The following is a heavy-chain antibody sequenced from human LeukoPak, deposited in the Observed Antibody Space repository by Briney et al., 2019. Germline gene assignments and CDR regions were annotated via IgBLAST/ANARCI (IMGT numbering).Heavy chain of an antibody. Sequence: GGSLRLSCAASGFTFDDYAMHWVRQAPGKGLEWVSGISWNSGSIGYADSVKGRFTISRDNAKNSLYLQMNSLRAEDTALYYCAKDAAVAVAGNYYYGMDVWGQGTTVAVSS. CDR2: ISWNSGSI. D-gene: IGHD6-19*01. J-gene: IGHJ6*02. V-gene: IGHV3-9*01. CDR1: GFTFDDYA. CDR3: AKDAAVAVAGNYYYGMDV.